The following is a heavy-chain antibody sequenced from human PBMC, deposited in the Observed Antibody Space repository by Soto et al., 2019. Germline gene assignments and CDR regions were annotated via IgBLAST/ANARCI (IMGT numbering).Heavy chain of an antibody. CDR1: GFTVSSNY. J-gene: IGHJ3*02. V-gene: IGHV3-53*01. Sequence: GGSLRLSCAASGFTVSSNYMSWVRQAPGKGLEWVSVIYSGGSTYYADSVKGRFTISRDNSKNALYLQMNSLRAEDTAVYYCARGWGGYRYGYNSFDIWGQGTVVTVSS. CDR3: ARGWGGYRYGYNSFDI. D-gene: IGHD5-18*01. CDR2: IYSGGST.